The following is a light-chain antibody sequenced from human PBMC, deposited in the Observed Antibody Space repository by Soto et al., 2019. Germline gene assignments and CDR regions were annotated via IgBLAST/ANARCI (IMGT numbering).Light chain of an antibody. V-gene: IGKV3-20*01. J-gene: IGKJ4*01. CDR2: GDS. Sequence: EIVLTQSPGTLSLSPGERGTLSCRASQSISSSFLAWYQQKPGQAPRLLIYGDSTRATGIPDRFSGSGSGTDFTLTISRLEPEDFAVYFCQHYGSSHYVTFGGGTKVDVK. CDR1: QSISSSF. CDR3: QHYGSSHYVT.